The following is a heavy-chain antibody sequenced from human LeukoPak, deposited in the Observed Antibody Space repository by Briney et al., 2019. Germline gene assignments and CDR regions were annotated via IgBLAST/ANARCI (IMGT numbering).Heavy chain of an antibody. J-gene: IGHJ4*02. D-gene: IGHD3-10*01. Sequence: GESLKISCKGSGYSFTSYWIGWVRQAPGQALEWMGWINPSSGDANYAQNFQGRVTLTWDTSISTAYMELSSLKSDDTAVYFCARDLSYYGSGSYFFDYWGQGTLVTVSS. CDR1: GYSFTSYW. CDR3: ARDLSYYGSGSYFFDY. V-gene: IGHV1-2*02. CDR2: INPSSGDA.